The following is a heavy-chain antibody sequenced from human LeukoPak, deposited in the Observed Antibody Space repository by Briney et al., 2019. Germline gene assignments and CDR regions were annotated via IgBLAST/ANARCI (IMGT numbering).Heavy chain of an antibody. V-gene: IGHV4-59*01. J-gene: IGHJ4*02. CDR1: GGSISTYY. D-gene: IGHD6-13*01. CDR3: AGGSSSWYY. CDR2: IYYSGST. Sequence: PSETLSLTCTVSGGSISTYYWSWIRQPPGKGLEWIGYIYYSGSTNYNPSLKSRLTISVDTSKNQFSLTLTSVTAADTAVYYCAGGSSSWYYWGQGTLVTVSS.